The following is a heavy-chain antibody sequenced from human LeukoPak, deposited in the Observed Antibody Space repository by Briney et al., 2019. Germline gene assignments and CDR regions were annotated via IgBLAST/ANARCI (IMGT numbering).Heavy chain of an antibody. CDR3: ARVRVTVFGVSYYADNWFDP. Sequence: SVKVSCKASGGTFSSYAISWVRQAPGQGLEWMGGIIPIFGTANYAQKIQGRVTITADESTSTAYMELSSLRSEDTAVYYCARVRVTVFGVSYYADNWFDPWGQGTLVTVSS. CDR1: GGTFSSYA. V-gene: IGHV1-69*01. D-gene: IGHD3-3*01. J-gene: IGHJ5*02. CDR2: IIPIFGTA.